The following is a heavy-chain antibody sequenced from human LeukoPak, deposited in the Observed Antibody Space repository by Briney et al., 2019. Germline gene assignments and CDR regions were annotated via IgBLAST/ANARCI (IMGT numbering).Heavy chain of an antibody. CDR1: GDSISRYY. D-gene: IGHD6-13*01. CDR3: ARALRKQLVTGWFDP. Sequence: ADTLSLTCTVSGDSISRYYWSWLRQPPGGALEWVGYQYHSGSTDYNPSLKSRVTISLDTSKNQFSLKLISVTAADTAVYYCARALRKQLVTGWFDPWGQGTLVTVSS. CDR2: QYHSGST. V-gene: IGHV4-59*07. J-gene: IGHJ5*02.